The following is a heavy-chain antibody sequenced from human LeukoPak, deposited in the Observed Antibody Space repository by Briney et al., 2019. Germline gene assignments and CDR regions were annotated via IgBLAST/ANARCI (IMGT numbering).Heavy chain of an antibody. CDR1: GFTFSDYY. V-gene: IGHV3-11*04. CDR3: ARDDYYDSSGNHFDY. J-gene: IGHJ4*02. CDR2: ISSSGSTI. D-gene: IGHD3-22*01. Sequence: GGSLRLSCAASGFTFSDYYMSWIRQAPGKWLEWVSYISSSGSTIYYADSVKGRFTISRDNAKNSLYLQMNSLRAEDTAVYYCARDDYYDSSGNHFDYWGQGTLVTVSS.